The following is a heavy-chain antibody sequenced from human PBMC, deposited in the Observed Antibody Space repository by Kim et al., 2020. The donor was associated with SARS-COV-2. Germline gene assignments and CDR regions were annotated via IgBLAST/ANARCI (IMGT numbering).Heavy chain of an antibody. Sequence: GGSLRLSCAASGFTFSSYSMNWVRQAPGKGLEWVSSISSSSRYIYYADSVKGRFTISRDNTKNSLYLQMNSLRAEDTAVYYCARVTHTAIVFYYYGMDVWGEVTTVSLSS. D-gene: IGHD5-18*01. CDR2: ISSSSRYI. CDR3: ARVTHTAIVFYYYGMDV. CDR1: GFTFSSYS. V-gene: IGHV3-21*01. J-gene: IGHJ6*04.